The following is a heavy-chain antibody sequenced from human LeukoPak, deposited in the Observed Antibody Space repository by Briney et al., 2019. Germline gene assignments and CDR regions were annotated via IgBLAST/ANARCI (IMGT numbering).Heavy chain of an antibody. Sequence: PSETLSLTCAVYGGSLSGSYWSWIRQPPGNGLEWIGEVNHSGSANYNPSLKSRVTLSIDKSKNQFSLNLNSVTAADTAVYYCARARRDSSFYKLDYWGQGTLVTVSS. CDR3: ARARRDSSFYKLDY. CDR2: VNHSGSA. V-gene: IGHV4-34*01. J-gene: IGHJ4*02. D-gene: IGHD3-10*01. CDR1: GGSLSGSY.